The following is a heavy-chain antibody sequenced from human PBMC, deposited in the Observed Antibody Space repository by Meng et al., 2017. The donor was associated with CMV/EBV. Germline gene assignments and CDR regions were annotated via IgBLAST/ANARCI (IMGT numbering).Heavy chain of an antibody. CDR1: EFIFSNYW. CDR3: VRDVGGRGYSAD. J-gene: IGHJ1*01. V-gene: IGHV3-7*01. D-gene: IGHD5-12*01. Sequence: GGSLRLSCAASEFIFSNYWMSWVRQAPGKGLEWVANINLDGSEKYSVDSVKGRFTISRDNGKNLLFLQMNGLRAEDSAVYYCVRDVGGRGYSADWGQGTLVTVSS. CDR2: INLDGSEK.